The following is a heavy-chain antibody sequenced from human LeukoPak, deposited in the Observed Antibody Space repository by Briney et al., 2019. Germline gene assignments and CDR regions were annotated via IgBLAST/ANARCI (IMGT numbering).Heavy chain of an antibody. CDR2: YTRGRT. D-gene: IGHD1-20*01. CDR3: PVYKWDGSFDP. J-gene: IGHJ5*02. Sequence: SETLSLTCTVSGGSISSYYWSWIRQPAGKGLEWIGRYTRGRTNYNPSLQRRVTMSVDTSKNQSSLKMRSVPASDTAVYYCPVYKWDGSFDPWGQGTRVTVSS. CDR1: GGSISSYY. V-gene: IGHV4-4*07.